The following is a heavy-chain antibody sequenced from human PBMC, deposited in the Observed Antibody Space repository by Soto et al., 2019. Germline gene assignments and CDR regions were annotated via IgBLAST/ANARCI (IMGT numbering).Heavy chain of an antibody. Sequence: PGGSLRLSCAASGFTFSSYSMNWVRQAPGKGLEWVSSISSSSSYIYYADSVKGRFTISRDNAKNSLYLQMNSLRAEDTAVYYCARAQTYYYDSSPYYYGMDVWGPGTTVTVSS. D-gene: IGHD3-22*01. CDR1: GFTFSSYS. CDR3: ARAQTYYYDSSPYYYGMDV. CDR2: ISSSSSYI. J-gene: IGHJ6*02. V-gene: IGHV3-21*01.